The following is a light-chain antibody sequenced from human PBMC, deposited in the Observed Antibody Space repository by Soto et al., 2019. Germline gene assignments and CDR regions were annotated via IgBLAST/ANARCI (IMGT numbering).Light chain of an antibody. J-gene: IGKJ5*01. CDR2: GAS. CDR3: QQRSNWPPA. V-gene: IGKV3-11*01. CDR1: QSVSSS. Sequence: EIVMTHSPATLSVSPGERATLSCRASQSVSSSLAWYQRKRGQAPRLLIYGASTRATGTPARFSGSGSGTDFTLTISSLEPEDFAVYYCQQRSNWPPAFGQGTRLEIK.